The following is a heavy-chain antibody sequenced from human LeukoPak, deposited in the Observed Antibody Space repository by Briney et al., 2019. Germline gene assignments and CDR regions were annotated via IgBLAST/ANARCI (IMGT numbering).Heavy chain of an antibody. CDR2: ISSSGSTI. D-gene: IGHD3-10*01. CDR3: ARGGGAFWGPRLLWFGEPNPFDY. V-gene: IGHV3-11*04. J-gene: IGHJ4*02. CDR1: GFTFSDYY. Sequence: PGGSLRLSCAVSGFTFSDYYMSWIRQAPGKGLEWVSYISSSGSTIYYADSVKGRFTISRDNAKNSLYLQMDSLTAEDPAVYYWARGGGAFWGPRLLWFGEPNPFDYWGQGTLVTVSS.